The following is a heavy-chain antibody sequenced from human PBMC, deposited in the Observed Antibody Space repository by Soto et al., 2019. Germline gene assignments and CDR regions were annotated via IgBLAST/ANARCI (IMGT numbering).Heavy chain of an antibody. CDR2: INPNSGGT. Sequence: ASVKVSCKASGYTFTGYYMHWVRQAPGQGLEWMGWINPNSGGTNYAQKFQGWVTMTRDTSISTAYMELSRLRSDDTAVYYCARDTQPLALFGVVYYYYYYGMDVWGQGTTVTVSS. J-gene: IGHJ6*02. D-gene: IGHD3-3*01. CDR3: ARDTQPLALFGVVYYYYYYGMDV. CDR1: GYTFTGYY. V-gene: IGHV1-2*04.